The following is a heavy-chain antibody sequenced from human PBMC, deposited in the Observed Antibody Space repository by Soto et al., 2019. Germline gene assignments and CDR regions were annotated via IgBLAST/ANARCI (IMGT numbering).Heavy chain of an antibody. V-gene: IGHV3-49*03. CDR2: IRSKSFGGTT. Sequence: GGSLRLSCAASGFAFSDFYMSWFRQAPGKGLEWVGYIRSKSFGGTTEYAASVKGRFTISRDDSKSIAYLQMDSLETEDTAVYYCTRRQYLDYWGQGILVTVS. CDR1: GFAFSDFY. J-gene: IGHJ4*02. CDR3: TRRQYLDY.